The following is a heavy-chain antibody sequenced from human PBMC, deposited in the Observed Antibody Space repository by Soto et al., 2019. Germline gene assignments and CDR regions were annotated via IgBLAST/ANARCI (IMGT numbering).Heavy chain of an antibody. V-gene: IGHV1-69*04. J-gene: IGHJ4*02. CDR2: IIPILGIA. CDR3: ARDPPGGLRGPRVYFDY. D-gene: IGHD5-12*01. CDR1: GGTFSSYT. Sequence: ASVKVSCKASGGTFSSYTISWVRQAPGQGLEWMGRIIPILGIANYAQKFQGRVTITADKSTSTAYMELSSLRSEDTAVYYCARDPPGGLRGPRVYFDYWGQGTLVTVSS.